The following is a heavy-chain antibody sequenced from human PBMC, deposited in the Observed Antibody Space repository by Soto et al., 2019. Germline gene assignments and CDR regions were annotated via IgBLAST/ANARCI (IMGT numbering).Heavy chain of an antibody. CDR3: ARASLYYDFWSGYPSFGWFDP. V-gene: IGHV4-30-2*01. D-gene: IGHD3-3*01. CDR2: IYHIGST. Sequence: TLSLTCAVSVGSISSGGYSWSWILQPPGKGLELIGYIYHIGSTYYNPSLKSRVTISVDRSKNQFSLKLSSVTAADTAVYYCARASLYYDFWSGYPSFGWFDPWGQGTLVTVSS. CDR1: VGSISSGGYS. J-gene: IGHJ5*02.